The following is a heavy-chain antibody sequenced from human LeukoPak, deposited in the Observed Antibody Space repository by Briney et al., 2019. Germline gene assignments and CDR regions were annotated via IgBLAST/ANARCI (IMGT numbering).Heavy chain of an antibody. CDR3: ATDFYDTT. D-gene: IGHD3-22*01. CDR2: IRRNSDGGTI. Sequence: GGSLRLSCATSGFAFSDAWMNWVRQAPGKGLEWVGRIRRNSDGGTIDYAAPVKGRFALSRDDSKNTLYLHMSSLQTEDTAVYYCATDFYDTTWGQGTLVTVSS. CDR1: GFAFSDAW. J-gene: IGHJ5*02. V-gene: IGHV3-15*07.